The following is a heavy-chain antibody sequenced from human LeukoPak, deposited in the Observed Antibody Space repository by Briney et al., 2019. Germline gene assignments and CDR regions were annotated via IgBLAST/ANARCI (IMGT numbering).Heavy chain of an antibody. Sequence: GRSLRLSCAASGFTFDDYAMHWVRQAPGKGLEWVSGISWNSSSIGYADSVKGRFTISRDNAKNSLYLQMNSLRAEDTALYYCATRSSHTSSWYVYLFWEYWGQGGLVNVSS. D-gene: IGHD6-13*01. J-gene: IGHJ4*02. CDR1: GFTFDDYA. CDR3: ATRSSHTSSWYVYLFWEY. CDR2: ISWNSSSI. V-gene: IGHV3-9*01.